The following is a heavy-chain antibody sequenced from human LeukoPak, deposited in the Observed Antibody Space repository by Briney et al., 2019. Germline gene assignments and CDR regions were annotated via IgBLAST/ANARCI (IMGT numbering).Heavy chain of an antibody. V-gene: IGHV3-30*02. Sequence: PGGSLRLSCAASGFTFSNYDMNWVSQAPGKGLEWVAFIRYEGSNKYYGDSVKGGFTISRDNSKNTLYLQMNSLRAVDTAVYYCAKDRAGDCSSTSCYFGGRYFDYCGQGTLVTVSS. CDR1: GFTFSNYD. J-gene: IGHJ4*02. CDR3: AKDRAGDCSSTSCYFGGRYFDY. CDR2: IRYEGSNK. D-gene: IGHD2-2*01.